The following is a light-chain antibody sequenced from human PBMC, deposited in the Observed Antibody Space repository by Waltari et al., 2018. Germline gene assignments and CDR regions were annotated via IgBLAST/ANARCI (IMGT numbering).Light chain of an antibody. CDR1: QRVGCST. CDR3: QQHGTLPAT. J-gene: IGKJ1*01. V-gene: IGKV3-20*01. CDR2: RAS. Sequence: EIVLKQSPGTASLSPGERVTLSCRAIQRVGCSTLARYQQKPGQAPRLVIYRASRRATGIPDRFRGSGSGTDFSLTISRLEPEDFAVYYCQQHGTLPATFGQGTKVEIK.